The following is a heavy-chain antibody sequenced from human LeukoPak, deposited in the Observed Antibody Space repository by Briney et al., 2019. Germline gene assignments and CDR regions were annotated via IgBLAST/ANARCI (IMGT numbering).Heavy chain of an antibody. D-gene: IGHD3-3*01. V-gene: IGHV3-30-3*01. Sequence: GGSLRLSCAASGFTFSSYAMHWVRQAPGKGLEWVAVISYDGSNKYYADSVKGRFTISRDNSKNTLYLQMNSLRAEDTAVYYCARDYFYGLDYWGQGTLVTVSS. J-gene: IGHJ4*02. CDR3: ARDYFYGLDY. CDR1: GFTFSSYA. CDR2: ISYDGSNK.